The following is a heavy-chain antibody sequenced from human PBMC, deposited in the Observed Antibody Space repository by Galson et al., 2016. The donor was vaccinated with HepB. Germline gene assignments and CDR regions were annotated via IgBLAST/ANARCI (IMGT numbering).Heavy chain of an antibody. D-gene: IGHD3-22*01. J-gene: IGHJ4*02. CDR3: SRHAYSSPRYYFDF. V-gene: IGHV4-39*01. CDR2: IYHNENT. CDR1: GGSISSNNHY. Sequence: SETLSLTCTVAGGSISSNNHYWGWLRQPPGKGLEWIGSIYHNENTYYNPSLETRVTMSVDTSKNQFSLNLSPVTAADTAVYSCSRHAYSSPRYYFDFWGQGALITVSS.